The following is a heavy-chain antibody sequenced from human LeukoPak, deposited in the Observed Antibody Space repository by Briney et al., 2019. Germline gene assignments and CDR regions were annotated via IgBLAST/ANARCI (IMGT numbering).Heavy chain of an antibody. CDR1: GFTFGSYX. CDR2: INSDGTXT. J-gene: IGHJ4*02. CDR3: ARDRNYSPDY. D-gene: IGHD5-18*01. V-gene: IGHV3-74*01. Sequence: GGSLRLSCAASGFTFGSYXXXXXXXXXGXXXVWXSRINSDGTXTXXXDSVKGRXXXSXDXAXNTLFLQLNSLTAEDTAVYYCARDRNYSPDYWGQGTLVTVSS.